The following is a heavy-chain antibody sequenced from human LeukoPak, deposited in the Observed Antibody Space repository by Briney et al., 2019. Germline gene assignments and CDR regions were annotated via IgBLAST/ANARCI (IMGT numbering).Heavy chain of an antibody. D-gene: IGHD3-22*01. CDR2: VYSNGYT. CDR3: ARDTWYYYDSSGYYYYYMDV. CDR1: GGSITSYY. J-gene: IGHJ6*03. V-gene: IGHV4-59*01. Sequence: SETLSLTCTVSGGSITSYYWSWIRQPPGKGLEWIGFVYSNGYTNYNPSLKSRVTISINTSKNQFSLKLSSVTAADTAVYYCARDTWYYYDSSGYYYYYMDVWGKGTTVTISS.